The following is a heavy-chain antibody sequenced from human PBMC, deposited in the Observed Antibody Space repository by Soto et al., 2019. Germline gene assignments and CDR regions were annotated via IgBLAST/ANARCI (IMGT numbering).Heavy chain of an antibody. CDR1: GFTFSSYG. CDR3: AKDSGKTSYGMDV. Sequence: PGGSLRLSCAASGFTFSSYGMHWVRQAPGKGLEWVAVISYDGSNKYYADSVKGRFTISRDNSKNTLYLQMNSLRAEDTAVYYCAKDSGKTSYGMDVWGQGTTVTVSS. V-gene: IGHV3-30*18. J-gene: IGHJ6*02. CDR2: ISYDGSNK.